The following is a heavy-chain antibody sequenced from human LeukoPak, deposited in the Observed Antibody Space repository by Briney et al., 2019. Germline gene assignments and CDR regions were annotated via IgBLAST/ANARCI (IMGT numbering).Heavy chain of an antibody. CDR3: ARRKAVAVPYYFDY. Sequence: GGSLRLSCAASGFTFSDYYMSWIRQAPGKGLEWVSYISSSGSTIYYADSVKGRFTISRDNAKNSLYLQMNSLRAEDTAVYYCARRKAVAVPYYFDYWGQGTLVTVSS. V-gene: IGHV3-11*04. CDR1: GFTFSDYY. J-gene: IGHJ4*02. CDR2: ISSSGSTI. D-gene: IGHD6-19*01.